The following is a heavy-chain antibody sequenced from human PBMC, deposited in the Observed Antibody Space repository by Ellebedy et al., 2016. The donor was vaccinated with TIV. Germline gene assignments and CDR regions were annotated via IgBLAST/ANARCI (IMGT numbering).Heavy chain of an antibody. CDR1: GGSFGDYY. V-gene: IGHV4-34*01. J-gene: IGHJ4*02. CDR2: INHSGST. Sequence: SETLSLTCAVYGGSFGDYYWTWIRQPPGKGLEWIGEINHSGSTNYNPSLKSRVSISVDTSKNQFSLRLTSVTAADTAIFYCARGLVSGRALDYWGQGTLVTVSS. CDR3: ARGLVSGRALDY. D-gene: IGHD2-15*01.